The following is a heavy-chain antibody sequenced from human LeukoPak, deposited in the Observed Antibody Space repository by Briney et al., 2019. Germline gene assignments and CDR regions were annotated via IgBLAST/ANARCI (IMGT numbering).Heavy chain of an antibody. V-gene: IGHV3-21*04. Sequence: GGSLRLSCAASGFTFSSYSMNWVRQAPGKGLEWVSSISSSSSYIYYADSVKGRFTISRDNSKNTLYLQMNSLRAEDTAVYYCAKDPDWLLGGAYYFDYWGQGTLVTVSS. D-gene: IGHD3-9*01. J-gene: IGHJ4*02. CDR1: GFTFSSYS. CDR3: AKDPDWLLGGAYYFDY. CDR2: ISSSSSYI.